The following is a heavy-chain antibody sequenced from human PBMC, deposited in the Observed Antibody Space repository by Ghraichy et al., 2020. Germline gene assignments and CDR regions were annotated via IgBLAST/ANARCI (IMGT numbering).Heavy chain of an antibody. CDR1: GFTFSTYG. J-gene: IGHJ4*02. V-gene: IGHV3-48*01. CDR3: ARGYYDSSGYFHFDY. D-gene: IGHD3-22*01. CDR2: ITSSSSTI. Sequence: GGSLRLSCAASGFTFSTYGMNWVRQAPGKGLEWVSYITSSSSTIYYADSVKGRFTISRDNAKSSLYLQVNSLRAEDTAVYYCARGYYDSSGYFHFDYWGQGTLVTVSS.